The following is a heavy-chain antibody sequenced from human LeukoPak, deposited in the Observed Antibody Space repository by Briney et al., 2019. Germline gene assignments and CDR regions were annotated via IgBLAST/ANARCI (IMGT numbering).Heavy chain of an antibody. CDR3: AKGVTTVTDPGVDY. CDR1: GFTFSSYA. V-gene: IGHV3-23*01. Sequence: GGSLRLSCAASGFTFSSYAMSWVRQAPGKGLEWVSAISGSGGSIYYADSVKGRFTISRDNSKNTLYLQMNSLRAEDTAVYYCAKGVTTVTDPGVDYWGQGTLATVSS. D-gene: IGHD4-17*01. J-gene: IGHJ4*02. CDR2: ISGSGGSI.